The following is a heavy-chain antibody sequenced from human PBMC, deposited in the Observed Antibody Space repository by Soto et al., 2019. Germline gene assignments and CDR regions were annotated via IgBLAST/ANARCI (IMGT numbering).Heavy chain of an antibody. CDR3: VRQGIGNLHGLVDV. D-gene: IGHD1-1*01. J-gene: IGHJ6*02. Sequence: QVQLQQSGPGLVKPSETLSLTCSVSSGPSSSHNWGWIRQPPGRGLEWIGYVYSTGGTSDNPSLKSRVTISADTSTNHISLTLTSVTAADTAVYYCVRQGIGNLHGLVDVWGQGTTVRVSS. V-gene: IGHV4-59*08. CDR1: SGPSSSHN. CDR2: VYSTGGT.